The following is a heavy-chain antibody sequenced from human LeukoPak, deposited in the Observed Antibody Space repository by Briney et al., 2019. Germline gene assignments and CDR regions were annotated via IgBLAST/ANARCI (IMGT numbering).Heavy chain of an antibody. J-gene: IGHJ4*02. Sequence: SETLSLTCTVSGGSISSSSYYRCWIRQPPGKGLEWIGSIYYSGSTYYNPSLKSRVTISVDTSKNQFSLKLTSVTAADTAVYYCARDRELGYWGQGTLVTVSS. D-gene: IGHD3-10*01. CDR2: IYYSGST. V-gene: IGHV4-39*07. CDR1: GGSISSSSYY. CDR3: ARDRELGY.